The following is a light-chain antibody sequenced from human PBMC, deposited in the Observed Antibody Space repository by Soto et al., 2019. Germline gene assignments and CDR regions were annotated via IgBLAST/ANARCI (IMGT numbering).Light chain of an antibody. CDR1: SSNIGNNY. J-gene: IGLJ2*01. CDR2: DNN. V-gene: IGLV1-51*01. CDR3: GTWDSGLTAVV. Sequence: QSVLTQPPSVSAAPGQKVSISCSGSSSNIGNNYVSWYQYLPGTAPRLLIYDNNKRPSGIPDRFSGSKSGTSATLGITGLQTGDEADYYCGTWDSGLTAVVFGGGTKLTVL.